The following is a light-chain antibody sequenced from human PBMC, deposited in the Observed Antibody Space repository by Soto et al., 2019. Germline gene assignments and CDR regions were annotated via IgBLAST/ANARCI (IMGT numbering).Light chain of an antibody. CDR3: QQYGSSLGVT. CDR2: GAS. J-gene: IGKJ4*01. CDR1: QSVSTSS. Sequence: EIVLTQSPGTLSLSPGAGATLSCRASQSVSTSSLAWYQQKPGQAPRLLIYGASSRATGIPDRFSGSGSGTDFTLTISRLEPEDFAVYYCQQYGSSLGVTFGGGTKVDIK. V-gene: IGKV3-20*01.